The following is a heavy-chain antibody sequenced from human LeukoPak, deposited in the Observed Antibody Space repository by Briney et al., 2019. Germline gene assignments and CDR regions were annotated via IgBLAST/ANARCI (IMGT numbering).Heavy chain of an antibody. CDR2: IGPTGTDR. J-gene: IGHJ4*02. D-gene: IGHD1-14*01. CDR3: ATETIGRHYDY. Sequence: GGSLRLSCEASGFNFSSCGFNLGRQAPGKGLEWVSSIGPTGTDRYYADSVRGRFTISRDNAKNSMYLQMDSLRDEDTAVYCCATETIGRHYDYWGQGTLLTVSS. V-gene: IGHV3-21*01. CDR1: GFNFSSCG.